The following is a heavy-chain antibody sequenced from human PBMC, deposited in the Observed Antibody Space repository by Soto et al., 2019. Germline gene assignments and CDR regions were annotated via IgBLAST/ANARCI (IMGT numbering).Heavy chain of an antibody. CDR3: ARDPPTTSDYAMDV. V-gene: IGHV3-53*02. D-gene: IGHD1-1*01. J-gene: IGHJ6*02. CDR2: TYTGGST. CDR1: GFAVSSCY. Sequence: EVQLVETGGDLIQSGGSLRLSCAASGFAVSSCYMMWVRQAPGKGLECVSVTYTGGSTDYADCVKGRFTVSRDDSRNTVYLQMDSLRADDTAVYYCARDPPTTSDYAMDVWGQGPTVIVSS.